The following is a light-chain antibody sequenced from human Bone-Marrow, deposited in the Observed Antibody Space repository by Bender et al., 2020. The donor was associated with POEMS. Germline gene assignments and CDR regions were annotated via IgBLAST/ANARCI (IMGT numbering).Light chain of an antibody. CDR1: SSDVGAHNL. CDR3: SSYAGGYTWV. J-gene: IGLJ3*02. CDR2: EVS. V-gene: IGLV2-14*01. Sequence: QSALTQPASVSGSPGQSITIPCTGTSSDVGAHNLVSWYQQHPGKAPQLMLYEVSNRPSGVSNRFSGSKSGNTASLTISELQGEDEADYYCSSYAGGYTWVFGGGTKVSVL.